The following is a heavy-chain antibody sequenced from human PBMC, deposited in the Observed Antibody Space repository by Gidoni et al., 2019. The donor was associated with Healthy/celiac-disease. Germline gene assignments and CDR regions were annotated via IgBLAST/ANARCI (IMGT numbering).Heavy chain of an antibody. Sequence: QVLQSGEGLVPPGGVISLYCAASGLASMWYAVCWVRLAQGQGLEWVSAISGSGGSTYYADSVHGQVTISIHNSENTLVLQFDSPIADVTAVYHGAKGDATWIQLWWGYFYHFWGQGTLVTVSS. J-gene: IGHJ4*02. CDR1: GLASMWYA. CDR3: AKGDATWIQLWWGYFYHF. V-gene: IGHV3-23*01. D-gene: IGHD5-18*01. CDR2: ISGSGGST.